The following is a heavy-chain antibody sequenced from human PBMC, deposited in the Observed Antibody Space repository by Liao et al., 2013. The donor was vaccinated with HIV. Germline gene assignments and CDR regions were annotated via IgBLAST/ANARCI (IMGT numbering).Heavy chain of an antibody. V-gene: IGHV4-59*10. J-gene: IGHJ3*02. CDR1: GGSFSGYY. D-gene: IGHD2-2*02. Sequence: QVQLQQWGAGLLKPSETLSLTCAVYGGSFSGYYWSWIRQPPGKGLEWIGRIYTSGSTNYNPSLKSRVTISVDTSKNQFSLKLSSVTAADTAVYYCARHTDPKFSRAAFDIWGQGTMVTVSS. CDR2: IYTSGST. CDR3: ARHTDPKFSRAAFDI.